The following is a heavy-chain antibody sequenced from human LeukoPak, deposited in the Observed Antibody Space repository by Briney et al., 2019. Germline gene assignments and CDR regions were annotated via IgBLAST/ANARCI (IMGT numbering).Heavy chain of an antibody. V-gene: IGHV3-23*01. J-gene: IGHJ3*02. D-gene: IGHD3-3*01. CDR1: GVTFSSYA. CDR2: ISGSGGST. Sequence: GGSLRLSCTASGVTFSSYAMSWVRQAPGKGLEWVSAISGSGGSTYYADSVKGRFTLSRDNSKNTLYLQMASLRGEDTAVYYCAKVPSITIFGVVYDAFDIWGQGTMVTVSS. CDR3: AKVPSITIFGVVYDAFDI.